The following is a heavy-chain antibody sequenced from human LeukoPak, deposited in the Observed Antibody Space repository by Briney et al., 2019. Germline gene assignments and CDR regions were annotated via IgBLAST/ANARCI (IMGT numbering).Heavy chain of an antibody. V-gene: IGHV4-34*01. D-gene: IGHD3-22*01. CDR1: GGSFGGYY. J-gene: IGHJ4*02. CDR2: INHSGST. Sequence: PSETLSLTCAVYGGSFGGYYWSWIRQPPGKGLEWIGEINHSGSTNYNPSLKSRATISVDTSKNQFSLKLSSVTAADTAVYYCARELYYYDSSGYYPFDYWGQGTLVTVSS. CDR3: ARELYYYDSSGYYPFDY.